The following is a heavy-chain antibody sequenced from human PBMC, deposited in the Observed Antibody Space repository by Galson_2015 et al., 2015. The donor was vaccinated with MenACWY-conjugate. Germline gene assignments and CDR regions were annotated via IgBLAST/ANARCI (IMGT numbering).Heavy chain of an antibody. V-gene: IGHV3-15*01. CDR3: TRDRDVGGSRWWFDP. Sequence: SLRLAGAASGLTFGSVWMSWVRQAPGKGLEWGARRKCRTDGGTADYATPVKGQFTILRVDAAQALYPQMNSLKIEDTAMYFCTRDRDVGGSRWWFDPWGQGTLVTVSS. CDR1: GLTFGSVW. D-gene: IGHD2-15*01. CDR2: RKCRTDGGTA. J-gene: IGHJ5*02.